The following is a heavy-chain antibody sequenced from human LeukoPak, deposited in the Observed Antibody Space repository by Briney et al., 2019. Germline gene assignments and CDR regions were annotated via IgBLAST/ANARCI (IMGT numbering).Heavy chain of an antibody. V-gene: IGHV3-11*01. Sequence: GGSLRLSCAASGFTFSDYYMSWIRQAPGKGLEWLSYISSSGTTIQYADSVKGRFTTSRDNAKNSLYLQMNSLRAEDTAVYYCAREERLRWTAYWGQGTLVTVSS. CDR1: GFTFSDYY. J-gene: IGHJ4*02. CDR2: ISSSGTTI. D-gene: IGHD4-23*01. CDR3: AREERLRWTAY.